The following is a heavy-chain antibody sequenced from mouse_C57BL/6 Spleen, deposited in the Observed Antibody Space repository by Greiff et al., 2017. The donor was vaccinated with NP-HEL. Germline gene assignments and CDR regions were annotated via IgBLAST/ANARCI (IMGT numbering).Heavy chain of an antibody. J-gene: IGHJ1*03. CDR1: GFTFTDYY. CDR2: IRNKANGYTT. Sequence: EVMLVESGGGLVQPGGSLSLSCAASGFTFTDYYMSWVRQPPGKALEWLGFIRNKANGYTTEYSASVKGRFTISRDNSQSILYLQMNALRAEDSATYYCARDYYGSSHWYFDVWGTGTTVTVSS. V-gene: IGHV7-3*01. D-gene: IGHD1-1*01. CDR3: ARDYYGSSHWYFDV.